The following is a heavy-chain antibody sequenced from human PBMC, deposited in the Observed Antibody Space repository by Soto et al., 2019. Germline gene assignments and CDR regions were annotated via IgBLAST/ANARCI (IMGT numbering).Heavy chain of an antibody. D-gene: IGHD2-2*01. CDR3: GKEYYTLPASQYFAVNV. Sequence: LILSCAAPGLSVTRYGMHWVRQAPGNALACMAVISDDGLNLHYGDPVRGRFPISRDNSQSTLYLQINSPKPEYTAGYYCGKEYYTLPASQYFAVNVWGQGTTVTVSS. CDR2: ISDDGLNL. J-gene: IGHJ6*02. CDR1: GLSVTRYG. V-gene: IGHV3-30*18.